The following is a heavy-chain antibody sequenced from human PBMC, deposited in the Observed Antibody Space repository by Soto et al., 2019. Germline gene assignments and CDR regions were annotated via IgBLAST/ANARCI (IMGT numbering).Heavy chain of an antibody. D-gene: IGHD6-25*01. CDR2: ISSSDIPI. CDR1: GFTFSDYS. J-gene: IGHJ6*02. Sequence: EVQLVESGGGLVHPGGSLRLSCVASGFTFSDYSMNWVRQAPGKGLEWISYISSSDIPIYYADSVKGRFTLSRDKAKNSLYLQMTRLRDEAPAVYYFSRGSGLSTQYYYYLMDVWGQGTTVTVSS. V-gene: IGHV3-48*02. CDR3: SRGSGLSTQYYYYLMDV.